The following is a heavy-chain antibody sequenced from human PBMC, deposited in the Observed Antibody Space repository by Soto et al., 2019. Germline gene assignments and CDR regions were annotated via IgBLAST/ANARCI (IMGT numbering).Heavy chain of an antibody. V-gene: IGHV1-69*13. Sequence: SVKVSCKASGGTFSSYAISWVRQAPGQGLEWMGGIIPIFGTANYAQKFQGRVTITADESTSTAYMELRSLRSEDKAVYYCARPITTYYDSSGYYPAFDYWGQGTLVTVSS. CDR3: ARPITTYYDSSGYYPAFDY. CDR2: IIPIFGTA. J-gene: IGHJ4*02. CDR1: GGTFSSYA. D-gene: IGHD3-22*01.